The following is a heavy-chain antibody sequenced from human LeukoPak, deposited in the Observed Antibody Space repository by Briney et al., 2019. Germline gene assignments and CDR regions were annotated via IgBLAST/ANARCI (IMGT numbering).Heavy chain of an antibody. Sequence: SETLSLTCTVSAYSISSAYYWGWIRQPPGKGLEWIGSIYHSGSTYYNPFLKSRVTISVDTSKNQFSLRLTSVTAADTAVYYCARQLDHYDNIYYFDYWGQGTLVTVSS. CDR1: AYSISSAYY. D-gene: IGHD3-16*01. J-gene: IGHJ4*02. CDR2: IYHSGST. CDR3: ARQLDHYDNIYYFDY. V-gene: IGHV4-38-2*02.